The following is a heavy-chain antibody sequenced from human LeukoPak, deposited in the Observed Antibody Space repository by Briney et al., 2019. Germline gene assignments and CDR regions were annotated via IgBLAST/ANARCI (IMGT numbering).Heavy chain of an antibody. V-gene: IGHV4-59*01. CDR2: IYYSGST. CDR3: ARAPAAGPRAYYYGMDV. CDR1: GGSISSYY. Sequence: SETLSLTCTVSGGSISSYYWSWIRQPPGKGLEWIGYIYYSGSTNYNPSLKSRVTISVDTSKNQFSLKLSSVTAADTAVYYCARAPAAGPRAYYYGMDVWGQGTTVTVSS. J-gene: IGHJ6*02. D-gene: IGHD6-13*01.